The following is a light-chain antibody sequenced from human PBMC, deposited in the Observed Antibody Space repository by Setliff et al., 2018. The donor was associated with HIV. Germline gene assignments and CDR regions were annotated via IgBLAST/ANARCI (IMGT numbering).Light chain of an antibody. J-gene: IGLJ1*01. Sequence: QSVLTQPRSVSGSPGQTVTLSCTGSTSDVGNYNYVSWYQQYPGKAPKLIIFDVRRRPSGVPDRFSGSKSQNTASLTISGLQPEDEADYYCCSYVGSYSYIFGTGTKVT. CDR1: TSDVGNYNY. CDR2: DVR. CDR3: CSYVGSYSYI. V-gene: IGLV2-11*01.